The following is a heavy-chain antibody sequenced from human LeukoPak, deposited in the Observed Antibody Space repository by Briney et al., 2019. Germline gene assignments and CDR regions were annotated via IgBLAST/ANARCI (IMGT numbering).Heavy chain of an antibody. Sequence: GGSLRLSCATSEFTFRSHAMNWVRQAPGKGLEWVAGISGSGGRTNYADSVKGRFTISRDNPKNTLYLQMNSLRAEDTAVYFCAKRGVVIRVILVGFHKEAYYFDSWGQGALVTVSS. J-gene: IGHJ4*02. CDR3: AKRGVVIRVILVGFHKEAYYFDS. CDR2: ISGSGGRT. CDR1: EFTFRSHA. V-gene: IGHV3-23*01. D-gene: IGHD3-22*01.